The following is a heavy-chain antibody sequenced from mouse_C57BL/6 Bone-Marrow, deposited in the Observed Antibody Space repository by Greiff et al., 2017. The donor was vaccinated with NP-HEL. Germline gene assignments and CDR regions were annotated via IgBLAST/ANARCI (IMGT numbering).Heavy chain of an antibody. CDR1: GYTFTSYW. D-gene: IGHD2-3*01. J-gene: IGHJ2*01. CDR2: INPSSGYT. Sequence: VQLQQSGAELAKPGASVKLSCKASGYTFTSYWMHWVKQRPGQGLEWIGYINPSSGYTKYNQKFKDKATLTADESSSTAYMQLSSLTYEDSAVYYCARSWWLLRLDYWGQGTTLTVSS. V-gene: IGHV1-7*01. CDR3: ARSWWLLRLDY.